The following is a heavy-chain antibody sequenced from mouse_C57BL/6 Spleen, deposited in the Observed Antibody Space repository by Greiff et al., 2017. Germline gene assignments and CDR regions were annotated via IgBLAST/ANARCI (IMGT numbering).Heavy chain of an antibody. V-gene: IGHV5-17*01. CDR1: GFTFSDYG. D-gene: IGHD1-1*01. J-gene: IGHJ2*01. Sequence: EVQLVESGGGLVKPGGSLKLSCAASGFTFSDYGMHWVRQAPEKGLEWVAYISSGSSTIYYADTVKGRFTISRDNAKNTLFLQMTSLRSEDTAMYYCARPDYYGSSYLDYWGQGTTLTVSS. CDR2: ISSGSSTI. CDR3: ARPDYYGSSYLDY.